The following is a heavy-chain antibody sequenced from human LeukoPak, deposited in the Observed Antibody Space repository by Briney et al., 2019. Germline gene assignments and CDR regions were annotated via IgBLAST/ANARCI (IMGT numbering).Heavy chain of an antibody. CDR1: GFTLSSYA. Sequence: GGSLRLSCAAYGFTLSSYATTWVRQAPGKGLEWVSAISGSGADTYYADSVKGRFTISRDTSKNTVYLQMNSLRDEDTAVYYCAKQLDSGNYYPTGDDYWGQGTLVTVSS. CDR3: AKQLDSGNYYPTGDDY. J-gene: IGHJ4*02. CDR2: ISGSGADT. D-gene: IGHD3-10*01. V-gene: IGHV3-23*01.